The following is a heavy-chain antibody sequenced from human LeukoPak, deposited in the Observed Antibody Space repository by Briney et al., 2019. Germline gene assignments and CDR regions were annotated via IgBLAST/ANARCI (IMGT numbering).Heavy chain of an antibody. J-gene: IGHJ5*02. CDR3: AKARYCSSTSCPDNWFDP. D-gene: IGHD2-2*01. V-gene: IGHV3-43*01. Sequence: PGGSLRLSCAASGFTFDDYTMHWVRQAPGKGLEWVSLISWDGGSTYYADSVKGRFTISRDNNKNSLYLQMSSLRTGDTALYYCAKARYCSSTSCPDNWFDPWGQGTLVTVSS. CDR1: GFTFDDYT. CDR2: ISWDGGST.